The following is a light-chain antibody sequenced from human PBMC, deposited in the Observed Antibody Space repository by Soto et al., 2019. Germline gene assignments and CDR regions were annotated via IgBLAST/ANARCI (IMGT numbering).Light chain of an antibody. CDR3: AAWDDSLNGWV. J-gene: IGLJ3*02. Sequence: QSVLTQPPSASGTPGQRVTISCSGSSSNIGSNTINWYQQLPGTAPKLLNYSNYQRPSGVPDRFSGSESGTSASLAISGLQSEDEANYYCAAWDDSLNGWVFGGGTKLTVL. V-gene: IGLV1-44*01. CDR2: SNY. CDR1: SSNIGSNT.